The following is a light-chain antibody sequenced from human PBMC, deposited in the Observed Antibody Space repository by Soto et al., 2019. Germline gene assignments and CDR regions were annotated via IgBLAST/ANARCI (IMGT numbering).Light chain of an antibody. Sequence: DIQLTQSPSSLSASVGDRVTITCQASQAIITYLNWFQQRPGKAPKLLIYDASHLETGVPSRFSGSGSGTAFTLTISSLQPEDVGTYYCQQYGNLPLTFGGGTKVEV. V-gene: IGKV1-33*01. CDR1: QAIITY. CDR2: DAS. CDR3: QQYGNLPLT. J-gene: IGKJ4*01.